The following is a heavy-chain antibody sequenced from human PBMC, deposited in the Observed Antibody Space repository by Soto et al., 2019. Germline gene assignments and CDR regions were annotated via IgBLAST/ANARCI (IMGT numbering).Heavy chain of an antibody. V-gene: IGHV1-18*01. J-gene: IGHJ5*02. D-gene: IGHD3-16*02. CDR2: ISAYNGDT. Sequence: VQLVQSEAEVKKPGASVKVSCKASGFTSTTYGISWVRQAPGQGLEWMGWISAYNGDTKHAQKFQGRVTMTTDTSTSTAYMELRSLRSDDTAVYYCARDIGRTALDCFDPWVQGTLVTVSS. CDR3: ARDIGRTALDCFDP. CDR1: GFTSTTYG.